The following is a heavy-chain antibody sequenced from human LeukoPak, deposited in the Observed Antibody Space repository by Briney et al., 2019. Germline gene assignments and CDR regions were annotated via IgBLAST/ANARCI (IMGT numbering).Heavy chain of an antibody. D-gene: IGHD3-16*01. CDR2: ISSLNRNA. CDR3: ARGIYGDY. J-gene: IGHJ4*02. V-gene: IGHV1-18*01. CDR1: GGTFSSYA. Sequence: ASVKVSCKASGGTFSSYAISWVRQAPGQGLEWMGWISSLNRNADCAQNLQGRVAMTTDTSTSTAYMELTSLRSDDTAVYYCARGIYGDYWGQGTLVTVSS.